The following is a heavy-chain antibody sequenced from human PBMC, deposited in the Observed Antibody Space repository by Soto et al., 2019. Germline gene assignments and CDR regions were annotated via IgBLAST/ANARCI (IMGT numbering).Heavy chain of an antibody. CDR3: AWQQLVHGGGALDI. V-gene: IGHV1-69*02. CDR2: IIPILGIA. Sequence: QVQLVQSGAEVKKPGSSVKVSCKASGGTFSSYTISWLRQAPGQGLEWMGRIIPILGIANYAQKFQGRVTITADKSTSTAYMELSSLSSEDTAVNYCAWQQLVHGGGALDIWSQGTMVTVSS. D-gene: IGHD6-13*01. CDR1: GGTFSSYT. J-gene: IGHJ3*02.